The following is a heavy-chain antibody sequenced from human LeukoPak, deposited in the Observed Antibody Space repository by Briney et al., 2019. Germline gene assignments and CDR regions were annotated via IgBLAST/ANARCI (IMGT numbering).Heavy chain of an antibody. CDR2: MNPNSGNT. CDR3: AREGYCSGGSCCGGFDY. J-gene: IGHJ4*02. Sequence: ASVKVSCKASGYTFTSYDINWVRQATGQGLEWMGWMNPNSGNTGYAQEFQGRVTMTRNTSISTAYMELSSLRSEDTAVYYCAREGYCSGGSCCGGFDYWGQGTLVTVSS. V-gene: IGHV1-8*01. CDR1: GYTFTSYD. D-gene: IGHD2-15*01.